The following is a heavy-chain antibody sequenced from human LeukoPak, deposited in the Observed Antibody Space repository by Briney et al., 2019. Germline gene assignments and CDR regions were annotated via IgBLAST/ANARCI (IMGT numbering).Heavy chain of an antibody. J-gene: IGHJ4*02. CDR3: AKDLGTSQDFDY. Sequence: PGGSLRLSCAASGFTFSTYWMHWVRQAPGKGLEWVSYVRGSGGTTHYADSVKGRFTISRDNSKNTVYLQMNSLRDEDTAVYYCAKDLGTSQDFDYWGQGTLVTVSS. V-gene: IGHV3-23*01. CDR1: GFTFSTYW. CDR2: VRGSGGTT.